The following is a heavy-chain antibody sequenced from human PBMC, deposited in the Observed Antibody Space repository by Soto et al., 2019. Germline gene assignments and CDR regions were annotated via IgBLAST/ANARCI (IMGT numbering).Heavy chain of an antibody. J-gene: IGHJ4*02. CDR3: GKLAVEGLGYCGAGSCYFNS. CDR2: ISGSGGTT. Sequence: PGGSLRLSCAASGFIFSTYAMNWVRQAPGKGLEWVSGISGSGGTTYYADSVKRRFTISRDNSKNTLYLQMNSLRVEDTAVYYCGKLAVEGLGYCGAGSCYFNSRAQGALLPVSS. CDR1: GFIFSTYA. D-gene: IGHD2-15*01. V-gene: IGHV3-23*01.